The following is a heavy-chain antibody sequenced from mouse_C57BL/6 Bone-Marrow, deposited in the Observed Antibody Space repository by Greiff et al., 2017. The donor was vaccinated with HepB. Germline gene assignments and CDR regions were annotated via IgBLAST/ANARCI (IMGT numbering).Heavy chain of an antibody. V-gene: IGHV1-26*01. CDR3: ARRTYYSNTGGAMDY. D-gene: IGHD2-5*01. Sequence: VQLQQSGPELVKPGASVKISCKASGYTFTDYYMNWVKQSHGKSLEWIGDINPNNGGTSYNQKFKGKATLTVDKSSSTAYMELRSLTSEDSAVYYCARRTYYSNTGGAMDYWGQGTSVTVSS. CDR2: INPNNGGT. J-gene: IGHJ4*01. CDR1: GYTFTDYY.